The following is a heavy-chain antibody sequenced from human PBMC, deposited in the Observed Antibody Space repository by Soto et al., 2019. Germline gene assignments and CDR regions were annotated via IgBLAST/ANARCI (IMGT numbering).Heavy chain of an antibody. CDR1: GGSFSGYY. V-gene: IGHV4-34*01. CDR2: IHHSGRT. J-gene: IGHJ3*02. D-gene: IGHD2-2*01. CDR3: ARGECSSNYCFTRWALDI. Sequence: SETLSLTCAVYGGSFSGYYWTCIRQTPGKGLEWIGEIHHSGRTNYNPSLKGRVSISADTSKTQFSLNLTSVTAADTAVYYCARGECSSNYCFTRWALDIWGQGTVVTVSS.